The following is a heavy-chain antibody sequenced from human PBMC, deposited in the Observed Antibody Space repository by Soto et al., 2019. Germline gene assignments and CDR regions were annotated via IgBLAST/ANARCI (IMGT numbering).Heavy chain of an antibody. V-gene: IGHV3-48*03. CDR2: ISSTGSTK. CDR3: ARDRPYDYVCVSYGR. J-gene: IGHJ4*02. D-gene: IGHD3-16*01. Sequence: PGGSLSLTCSASGFTFSSYEMNWVRQAPGKGLEWISYISSTGSTKYYADSVKGRFTISRDNAKSSLYLQMNSMRVEDTAVYYCARDRPYDYVCVSYGRWGQGILVTVSS. CDR1: GFTFSSYE.